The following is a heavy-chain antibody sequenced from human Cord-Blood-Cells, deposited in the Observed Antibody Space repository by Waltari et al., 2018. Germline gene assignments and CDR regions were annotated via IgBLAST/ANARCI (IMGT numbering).Heavy chain of an antibody. CDR1: GGSFSGYY. CDR3: ARGGGLEYSSSSFDY. D-gene: IGHD6-6*01. CDR2: INHSGST. J-gene: IGHJ4*02. V-gene: IGHV4-34*01. Sequence: QVQLQQWGAGLLKPSETLSLTCAVYGGSFSGYYWSWIRQPPGKGLEWIGEINHSGSTNSNPSLKSRVTISVDASKNQFSLKLSSVTAADTAVYYCARGGGLEYSSSSFDYWGQGTLVTVSS.